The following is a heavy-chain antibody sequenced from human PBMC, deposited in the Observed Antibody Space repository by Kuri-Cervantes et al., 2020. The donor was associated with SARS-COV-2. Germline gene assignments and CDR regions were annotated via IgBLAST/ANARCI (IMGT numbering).Heavy chain of an antibody. J-gene: IGHJ6*02. CDR1: GYSISSGYY. CDR2: ISSSSSYT. V-gene: IGHV3-11*06. CDR3: ARGYQLPAMFYYGMDV. D-gene: IGHD2-2*01. Sequence: GGSLRLSCAVSGYSISSGYYWGWIRQAPGKGLEWVSYISSSSSYTNYADSVKGRFTISRDNAKNSLYLQMNSLRAEDTAVYYCARGYQLPAMFYYGMDVWGQGTTVTVSS.